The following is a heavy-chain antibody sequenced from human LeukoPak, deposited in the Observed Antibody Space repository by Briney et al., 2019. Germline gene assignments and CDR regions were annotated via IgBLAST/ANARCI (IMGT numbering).Heavy chain of an antibody. CDR2: IYTSGST. V-gene: IGHV4-61*02. J-gene: IGHJ4*02. CDR1: GGSISSGSYY. CDR3: ARGTGYSSSWYAKRDYYFDY. D-gene: IGHD6-13*01. Sequence: SKTLSLTCTVSGGSISSGSYYWSWIRQPAGKGLEWIGRIYTSGSTNYNPSLKSRVTISVDTSKNQFSLKLSSVTAADTAVYYCARGTGYSSSWYAKRDYYFDYWGQGTLVTVSS.